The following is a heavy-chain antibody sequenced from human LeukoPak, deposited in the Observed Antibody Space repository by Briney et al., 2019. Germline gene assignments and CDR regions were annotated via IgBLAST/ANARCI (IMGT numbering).Heavy chain of an antibody. CDR3: ARGWLDDYYYYGMDV. J-gene: IGHJ6*02. Sequence: SETLSLTCTVSGGSISSYYWSWIRQPPGKGLEWIGHIYYSGSTNYNPSLKSRVTIPVDTSKNQFSLKLSSVTAADTAVYYCARGWLDDYYYYGMDVWGQGTTVTVSS. CDR1: GGSISSYY. CDR2: IYYSGST. V-gene: IGHV4-59*01. D-gene: IGHD6-19*01.